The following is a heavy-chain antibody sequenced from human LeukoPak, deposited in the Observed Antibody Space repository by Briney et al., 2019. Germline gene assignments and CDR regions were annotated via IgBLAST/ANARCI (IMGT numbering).Heavy chain of an antibody. Sequence: PGGSLRLSCAASGFTFSSYWMSWVRQAPGKGLEWVANIKQDGSDIYYVDSVKGRFTISRDNAKNSLYLQMNRLRAEYTAVYYCARDPYDSSWGLCYFDYWGQGNLVTVSS. D-gene: IGHD3-22*01. V-gene: IGHV3-7*04. J-gene: IGHJ4*02. CDR3: ARDPYDSSWGLCYFDY. CDR1: GFTFSSYW. CDR2: IKQDGSDI.